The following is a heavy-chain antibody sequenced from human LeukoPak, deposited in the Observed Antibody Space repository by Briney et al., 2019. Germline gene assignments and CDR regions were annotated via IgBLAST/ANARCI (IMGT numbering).Heavy chain of an antibody. Sequence: PSETLSLTCTVSVGSISDSNHFWTWIRQLPGGGLEWIGYIWNSGNSYYNPSLKSRAIISADTSKRQFSLTLISVTAADTAVYYCARYHCGSSNCHGVDFWGQGTLVTVSS. J-gene: IGHJ4*02. CDR2: IWNSGNS. CDR1: VGSISDSNHF. D-gene: IGHD2-2*01. V-gene: IGHV4-31*03. CDR3: ARYHCGSSNCHGVDF.